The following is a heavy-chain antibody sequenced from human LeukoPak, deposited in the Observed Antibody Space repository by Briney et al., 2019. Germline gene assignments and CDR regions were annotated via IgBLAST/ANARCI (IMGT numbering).Heavy chain of an antibody. Sequence: GGSLRLSCAASGFTFSSCSMNWVRQAPGKGLEWVSSISSSSSYIYYADSVKGRFTISRDNAKNSLYLQMNSLRAEDTAVYYCARDGSTYYDILTGYTPYYFDYWGQGTLVTVSS. CDR1: GFTFSSCS. J-gene: IGHJ4*02. D-gene: IGHD3-9*01. V-gene: IGHV3-21*01. CDR3: ARDGSTYYDILTGYTPYYFDY. CDR2: ISSSSSYI.